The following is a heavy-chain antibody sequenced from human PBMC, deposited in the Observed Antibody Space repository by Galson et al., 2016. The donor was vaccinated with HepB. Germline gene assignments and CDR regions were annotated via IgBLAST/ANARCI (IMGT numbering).Heavy chain of an antibody. V-gene: IGHV3-11*01. Sequence: SLRLSCAASGFTFSDYYMSWIRQAPGKGLEWISYISGSGRTIHYPDSMRGRFTVSRDNAKNSLFLQLNSLRAEDTAVYYCARDGCSTTTCYSDYYYYHGLDVWGKGTTVTVSS. D-gene: IGHD2-2*01. CDR2: ISGSGRTI. J-gene: IGHJ6*04. CDR3: ARDGCSTTTCYSDYYYYHGLDV. CDR1: GFTFSDYY.